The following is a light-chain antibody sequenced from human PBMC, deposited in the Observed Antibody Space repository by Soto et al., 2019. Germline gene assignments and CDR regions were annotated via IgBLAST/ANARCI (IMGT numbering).Light chain of an antibody. J-gene: IGKJ5*01. CDR2: GAS. CDR3: QQYGSSLLP. V-gene: IGKV3-20*01. CDR1: QSVSSSS. Sequence: EIVLTQSPCTVSLSTGERATLSCRASQSVSSSSLAWYQQKPGQAPRLLIYGASSRATGIPDRFSGSGSGTDFTLTISRLEPEDFAVYYCQQYGSSLLPFGQGTRLEIK.